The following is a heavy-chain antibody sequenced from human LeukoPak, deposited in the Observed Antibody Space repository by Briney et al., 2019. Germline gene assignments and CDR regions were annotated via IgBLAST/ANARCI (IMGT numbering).Heavy chain of an antibody. J-gene: IGHJ4*02. V-gene: IGHV4-39*01. CDR1: GGSISSSSYY. Sequence: SETLSLTCTVSGGSISSSSYYWGWIRQPPGKGLEWIGSIYYSGSTYYNSSLKSRVTISVDTSKNQFSLKLSSVTAADTAVYYCARHVIGESAQYYFDYWGQGTLVTVSS. CDR3: ARHVIGESAQYYFDY. D-gene: IGHD3-10*01. CDR2: IYYSGST.